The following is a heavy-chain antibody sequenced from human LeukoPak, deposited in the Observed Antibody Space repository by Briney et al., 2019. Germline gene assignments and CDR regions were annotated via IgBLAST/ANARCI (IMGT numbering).Heavy chain of an antibody. CDR1: GFIVSSNY. D-gene: IGHD2-15*01. CDR3: AKELTSEYCSGGSCSDAFDI. J-gene: IGHJ3*02. Sequence: GGSLRLSCAASGFIVSSNYMSWVRQAPGKGLEWVAVISYDGSNKYYVDSVKGRFTISRDNSKNTLFLQMTSLRAEDTAVFYCAKELTSEYCSGGSCSDAFDIWGQGTMVTVSS. V-gene: IGHV3-30*18. CDR2: ISYDGSNK.